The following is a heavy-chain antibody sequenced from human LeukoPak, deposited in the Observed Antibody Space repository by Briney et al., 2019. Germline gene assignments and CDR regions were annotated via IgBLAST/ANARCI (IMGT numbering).Heavy chain of an antibody. CDR3: AREVYYHRSGYLKAFGI. V-gene: IGHV4-59*01. CDR1: GGSTSGYY. Sequence: SETLSLTCTVSGGSTSGYYWSWIRQPPGKGLEWIGNIYYTGSTSYNPSLKSRVTISVGTSKNQISLRLSSVTAADTAVYYCAREVYYHRSGYLKAFGIWGQGTMVTVSS. D-gene: IGHD3-22*01. J-gene: IGHJ3*02. CDR2: IYYTGST.